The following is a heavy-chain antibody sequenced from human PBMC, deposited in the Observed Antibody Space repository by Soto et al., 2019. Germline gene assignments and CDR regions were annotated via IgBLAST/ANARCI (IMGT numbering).Heavy chain of an antibody. CDR1: GFTFSDYY. V-gene: IGHV3-11*01. J-gene: IGHJ3*02. Sequence: GGSLRLSCAASGFTFSDYYMSWIRQAPGKGLEWVSYISSSGSTIYYADTVKGRFTISRDNAKNSLYLQMNSLRAEDTAVYYCAKDSLDIVVVPAAPPDAFDIWGQGTMVTVSS. D-gene: IGHD2-2*01. CDR2: ISSSGSTI. CDR3: AKDSLDIVVVPAAPPDAFDI.